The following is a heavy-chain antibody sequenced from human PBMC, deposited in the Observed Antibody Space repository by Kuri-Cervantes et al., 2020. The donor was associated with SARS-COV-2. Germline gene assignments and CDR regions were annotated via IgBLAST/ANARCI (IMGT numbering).Heavy chain of an antibody. V-gene: IGHV3-23*01. CDR3: AKYSEGASFDY. D-gene: IGHD2-21*01. Sequence: GESLKISCAASGFTFSSYAMSWVRQAPGKGLEWVSAISGSGGSTYYADSVKGRFTISRDNSKNTLYLQMNSLRAEDTAVYYCAKYSEGASFDYWGQGTLVTVSS. J-gene: IGHJ4*02. CDR1: GFTFSSYA. CDR2: ISGSGGST.